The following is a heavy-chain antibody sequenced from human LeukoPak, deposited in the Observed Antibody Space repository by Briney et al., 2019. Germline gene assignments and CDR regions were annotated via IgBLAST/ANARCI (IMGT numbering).Heavy chain of an antibody. CDR1: GYTFTSYD. Sequence: GASVKVSCKASGYTFTSYDINWVRQATGQGLEWMGWMNPNSGNTGYAQKFQGRVTMTRNTSISTAYMELSSLRSEDTAVYYCAREFHRHLLRGVSNWFDPWGQGTLVTVSS. CDR2: MNPNSGNT. D-gene: IGHD3-10*01. CDR3: AREFHRHLLRGVSNWFDP. J-gene: IGHJ5*02. V-gene: IGHV1-8*01.